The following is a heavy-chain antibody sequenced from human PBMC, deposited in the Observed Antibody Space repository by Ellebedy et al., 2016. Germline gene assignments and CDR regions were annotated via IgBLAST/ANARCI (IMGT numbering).Heavy chain of an antibody. D-gene: IGHD2-15*01. Sequence: SETLSLXXTVSGGSISGYYWSWVRQPPGKGLEWIGYVYYSGTPNYNPSLKSRVTISLDRSNKQFSLKLTSVTAADTAVYYCARGYCSGGRCYAYGMDVWGQGTTVTVSS. J-gene: IGHJ6*02. CDR2: VYYSGTP. CDR1: GGSISGYY. V-gene: IGHV4-59*01. CDR3: ARGYCSGGRCYAYGMDV.